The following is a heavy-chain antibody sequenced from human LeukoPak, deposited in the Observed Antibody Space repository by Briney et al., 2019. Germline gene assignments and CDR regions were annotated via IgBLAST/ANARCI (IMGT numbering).Heavy chain of an antibody. D-gene: IGHD6-19*01. J-gene: IGHJ4*02. Sequence: ASVKVSCKASGGTFSSYAISWVRQAPGQGLEWMGGITPIFGTADYAQKFQGRVTITADKSTSTAYMELSSLRSEDTAVYYCARVGIAVAGYKGFDYWGQGTLSPSPQ. CDR1: GGTFSSYA. V-gene: IGHV1-69*06. CDR3: ARVGIAVAGYKGFDY. CDR2: ITPIFGTA.